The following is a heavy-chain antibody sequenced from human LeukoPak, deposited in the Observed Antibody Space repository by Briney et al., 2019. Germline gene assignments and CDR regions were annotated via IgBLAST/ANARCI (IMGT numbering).Heavy chain of an antibody. J-gene: IGHJ4*02. D-gene: IGHD2-2*01. CDR3: AKQRSEVPVAAANY. CDR1: GFTFSSYA. V-gene: IGHV3-23*01. CDR2: ISGSGAST. Sequence: GGSLRLSCATSGFTFSSYAMSWVRQAPGKGLEWVSGISGSGASTYYEDSVKGRFTISRDNSKSTLYLQMNSLRVEDTAVYYCAKQRSEVPVAAANYWGQGSLVTVSS.